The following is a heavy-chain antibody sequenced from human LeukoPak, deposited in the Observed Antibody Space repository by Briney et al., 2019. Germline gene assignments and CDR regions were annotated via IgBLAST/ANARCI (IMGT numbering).Heavy chain of an antibody. CDR1: GFTFSSYE. CDR3: ARAHTEQELVFNLDY. D-gene: IGHD6-13*01. CDR2: ISSSGSTI. Sequence: GGSLRLSCAASGFTFSSYEMNWVRQAPGKGLEWVSYISSSGSTIYYADSVKGRFTISRDNAKNSLYLQMNSLRAEDTAVYYCARAHTEQELVFNLDYWGQGTLVTVSS. V-gene: IGHV3-48*03. J-gene: IGHJ4*02.